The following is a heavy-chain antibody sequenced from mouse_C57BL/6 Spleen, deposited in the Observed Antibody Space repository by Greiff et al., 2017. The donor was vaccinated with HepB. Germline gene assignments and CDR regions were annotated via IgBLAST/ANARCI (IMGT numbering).Heavy chain of an antibody. CDR1: GYTFTDYN. Sequence: EVQLQQSGPELVKPGASVKLSCKASGYTFTDYNMHWVKQSHGKSLEWIGYINPNNGGTSYNKKFKGNATLTVTKSSSTAYMELRSLTSEDSAVYYCARRPYDGYSLYYFDYWGQGTTLTVSS. CDR2: INPNNGGT. CDR3: ARRPYDGYSLYYFDY. V-gene: IGHV1-22*01. D-gene: IGHD2-3*01. J-gene: IGHJ2*01.